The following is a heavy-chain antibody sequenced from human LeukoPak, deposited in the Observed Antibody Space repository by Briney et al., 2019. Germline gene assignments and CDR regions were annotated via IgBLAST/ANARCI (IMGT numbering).Heavy chain of an antibody. Sequence: ASMNVSCKASGYKFTDYHMHWVRQAPGQGLEWMGKINPGSGATGYAQKFQGRVTMTRDTSTSTVYMELTSLRSADTAVYFCARDGLYCTNGVCSSDIWGQGTLVTVSS. CDR2: INPGSGAT. CDR3: ARDGLYCTNGVCSSDI. J-gene: IGHJ3*02. V-gene: IGHV1-46*01. D-gene: IGHD2-8*01. CDR1: GYKFTDYH.